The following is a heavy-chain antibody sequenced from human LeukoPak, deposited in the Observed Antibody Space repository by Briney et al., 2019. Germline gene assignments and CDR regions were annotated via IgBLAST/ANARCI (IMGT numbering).Heavy chain of an antibody. D-gene: IGHD2-8*01. CDR2: IYYSGNS. CDR3: AAPGYSTRWYYYDF. J-gene: IGHJ4*02. CDR1: GGSISSSSYY. Sequence: PSETLSLTCTVSGGSISSSSYYWGWIRQPPGKGLEWIGSIYYSGNSYYTPSPKSRLTISVDTSKDQFSLKLTPVTAADTAVYYCAAPGYSTRWYYYDFWGQGTLVTVSS. V-gene: IGHV4-39*01.